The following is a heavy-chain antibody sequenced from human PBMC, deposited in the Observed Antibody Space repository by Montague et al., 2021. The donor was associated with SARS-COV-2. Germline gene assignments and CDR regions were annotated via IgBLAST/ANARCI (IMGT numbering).Heavy chain of an antibody. J-gene: IGHJ6*02. CDR3: KGPHYDILTCPATDV. V-gene: IGHV4-34*01. CDR1: GGSFSGYY. CDR2: INHSGST. Sequence: SETLSLTCAVYGGSFSGYYWSWIRQPPGKGLEWIGEINHSGSTNYNPSLKSRVTISVDTSKNQFSLKLSSVTAADTAVYYCKGPHYDILTCPATDVWGQGTPVTVSS. D-gene: IGHD3-9*01.